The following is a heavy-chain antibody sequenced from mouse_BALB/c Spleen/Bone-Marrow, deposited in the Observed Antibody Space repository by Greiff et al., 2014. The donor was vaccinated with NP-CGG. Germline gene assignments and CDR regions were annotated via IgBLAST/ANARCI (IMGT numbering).Heavy chain of an antibody. J-gene: IGHJ3*01. CDR2: IWDDGRI. D-gene: IGHD4-1*01. V-gene: IGHV2-6-7*01. CDR1: GFSLTGYG. CDR3: ARAPNWDGGAWFAY. Sequence: QVQLMESGPGLVAPSQSLSITCTVSGFSLTGYGVNWVRQPPGKGLEWLGIIWDDGRIDYNSALKSRLSISKDNSKSQVFLKMNSLQTDDTARYYCARAPNWDGGAWFAYWGQGTLVTVSA.